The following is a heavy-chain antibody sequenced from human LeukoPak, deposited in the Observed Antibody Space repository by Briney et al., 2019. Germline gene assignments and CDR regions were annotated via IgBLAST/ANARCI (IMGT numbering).Heavy chain of an antibody. CDR1: GGTFSTYA. Sequence: GASVKVSRKASGGTFSTYAINWVRQAPGQGLEWMGVIIPILGTKNYAQKFQGRVTFTADESTSTIYMELSSLRSEDTAVYYCARELEWEPTFDCWGQGTLVTVSS. CDR2: IIPILGTK. V-gene: IGHV1-69*13. J-gene: IGHJ4*02. D-gene: IGHD1-26*01. CDR3: ARELEWEPTFDC.